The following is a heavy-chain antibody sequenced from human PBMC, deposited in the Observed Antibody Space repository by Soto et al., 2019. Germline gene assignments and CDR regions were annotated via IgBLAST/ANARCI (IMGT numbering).Heavy chain of an antibody. J-gene: IGHJ6*03. CDR3: AAAAYFDWLLFSSYYYYMDV. Sequence: GASVKVSCKASGFSFTSSAMQWVRQARGQRLEWIGWIVVGSGNTNYAQKFQERVTITRDMSTSTAYMELSSLRSEDTAVYYCAAAAYFDWLLFSSYYYYMDVWGKGTTVNVFS. CDR1: GFSFTSSA. V-gene: IGHV1-58*02. D-gene: IGHD3-9*01. CDR2: IVVGSGNT.